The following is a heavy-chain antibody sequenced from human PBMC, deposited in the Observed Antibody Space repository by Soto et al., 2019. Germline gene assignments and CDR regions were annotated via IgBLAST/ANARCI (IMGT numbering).Heavy chain of an antibody. Sequence: GASVKVSCKASGGTFSSYAISWVRQAPGQGLEWMGGIIPIFGTANYAQKFQGRVTITADESTSTAYMELSSLRSEDTAVYYCARNGWELLAYYYYGMDVWGQGTTVTVSS. CDR1: GGTFSSYA. CDR2: IIPIFGTA. V-gene: IGHV1-69*13. D-gene: IGHD1-26*01. CDR3: ARNGWELLAYYYYGMDV. J-gene: IGHJ6*02.